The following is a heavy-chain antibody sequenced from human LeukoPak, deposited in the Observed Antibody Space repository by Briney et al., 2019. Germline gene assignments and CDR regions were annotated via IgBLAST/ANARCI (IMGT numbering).Heavy chain of an antibody. CDR3: AREDRGSYTTAFDY. Sequence: GGSLRLSCAASGFTFSSYAMSWVRQAPGKGLERVSAVSDSAGSTYYADSVKGRFTISRDNSKNTVSLQMNSLRAEDTAVYYCAREDRGSYTTAFDYWGQGTLVTVSS. CDR2: VSDSAGST. J-gene: IGHJ4*02. CDR1: GFTFSSYA. D-gene: IGHD1-26*01. V-gene: IGHV3-23*01.